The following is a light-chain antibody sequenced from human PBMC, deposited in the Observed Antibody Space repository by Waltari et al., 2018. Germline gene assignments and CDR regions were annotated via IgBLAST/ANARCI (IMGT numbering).Light chain of an antibody. Sequence: IQVTPSPFSLSASVGHRVTHPCQSNQDNSTFLNWYQQKPGQAPKVLINGASNLATGVPSRFSGDGSGTYFTFAISSLQPEDIATYYCQQYNNFPFTFGGGTKVEIK. J-gene: IGKJ4*01. CDR1: QDNSTF. V-gene: IGKV1-33*01. CDR3: QQYNNFPFT. CDR2: GAS.